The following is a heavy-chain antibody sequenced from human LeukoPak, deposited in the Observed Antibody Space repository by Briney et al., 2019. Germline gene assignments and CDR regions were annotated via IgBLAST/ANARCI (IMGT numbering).Heavy chain of an antibody. Sequence: GGSLRLSCAASGFTFSSYGMHWVRQAPGKGLEWVAVIWYDGSNKFYADSVKGRFTISRDNSKNTLYLQMNSLRAEDTAVYYCARGLFNYDSSGLNYWGQGTLVTVSS. D-gene: IGHD3-22*01. V-gene: IGHV3-33*01. CDR3: ARGLFNYDSSGLNY. CDR1: GFTFSSYG. CDR2: IWYDGSNK. J-gene: IGHJ4*02.